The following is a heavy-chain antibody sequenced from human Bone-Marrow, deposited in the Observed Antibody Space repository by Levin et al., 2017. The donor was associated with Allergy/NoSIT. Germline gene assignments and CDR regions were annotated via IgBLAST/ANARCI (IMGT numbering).Heavy chain of an antibody. D-gene: IGHD3-9*01. V-gene: IGHV4-30-4*01. CDR3: ARGDYYDLLIGYYFDS. CDR2: IYFSGTS. CDR1: GGSLSSGGDYY. Sequence: PSETLSLTCTVSGGSLSSGGDYYWTWIRQPPGKGLEWMGYIYFSGTSHYNPSLRSRLTMSVDTSKNQFSLRLSSVTAADTAVYYCARGDYYDLLIGYYFDSWGQGALVTVSS. J-gene: IGHJ4*02.